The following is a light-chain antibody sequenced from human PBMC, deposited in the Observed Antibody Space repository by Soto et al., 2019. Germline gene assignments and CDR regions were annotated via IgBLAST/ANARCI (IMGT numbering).Light chain of an antibody. CDR3: MQATPWHCT. CDR1: QSLVSSNGNTF. Sequence: DVVMTQSPLSMPVTLGQPASISCRSSQSLVSSNGNTFLIWFQQRPDQSPRRLIYKVSNRDSAVPDRFTGSGTGTDFTLKISSVEAEDVAVYYCMQATPWHCTFGQGTKVDFK. CDR2: KVS. V-gene: IGKV2-30*01. J-gene: IGKJ1*01.